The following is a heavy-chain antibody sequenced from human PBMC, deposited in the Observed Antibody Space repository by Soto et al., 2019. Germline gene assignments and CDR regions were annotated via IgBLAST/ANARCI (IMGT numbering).Heavy chain of an antibody. V-gene: IGHV1-69*10. CDR2: TIPALGKT. J-gene: IGHJ6*02. D-gene: IGHD3-10*01. CDR3: ARGPFRPSAMDV. Sequence: GASVKVSCKTSGDNFKKNVFTWVRQAPGQGLEWMGGTIPALGKTHYIQKFQDRVTITADDGTRTVYMEVRDLTSEDTAIYYCARGPFRPSAMDVWGQGTTVTVSS. CDR1: GDNFKKNV.